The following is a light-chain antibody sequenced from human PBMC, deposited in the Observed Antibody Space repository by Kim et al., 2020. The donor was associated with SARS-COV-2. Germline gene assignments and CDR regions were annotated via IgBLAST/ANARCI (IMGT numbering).Light chain of an antibody. V-gene: IGLV3-21*04. CDR1: NIGSNS. J-gene: IGLJ3*02. Sequence: SYELTQPPSVSVAPGETARITCGGDNIGSNSVHWYQQKAGQAPVVVIYYDSDRPSGIPERFSGSNSGNAATLIISRVEAGDEADYYCQVWDSPTDHWVFGGGTQLTVL. CDR3: QVWDSPTDHWV. CDR2: YDS.